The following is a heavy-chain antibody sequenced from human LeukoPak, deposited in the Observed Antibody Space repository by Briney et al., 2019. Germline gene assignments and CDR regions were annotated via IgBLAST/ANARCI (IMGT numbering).Heavy chain of an antibody. CDR3: ARFSWGCSTASCYLTN. J-gene: IGHJ4*02. V-gene: IGHV4-59*07. CDR1: GGSLSGHY. Sequence: SHTLSLTCTVGGGSLSGHYWGWIRQPPGKGLELVGHIYYTGTTFYNPSLNSRVTITLDTSKNQFSLRLTSVIAADTAVYYCARFSWGCSTASCYLTNWGQGALVTVSS. CDR2: IYYTGTT. D-gene: IGHD2-2*01.